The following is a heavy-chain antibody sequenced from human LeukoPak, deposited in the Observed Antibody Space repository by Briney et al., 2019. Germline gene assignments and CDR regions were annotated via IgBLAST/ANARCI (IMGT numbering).Heavy chain of an antibody. Sequence: GGSLRLSCAASGFTFTNYWMHWGRQAPGEGLGWVSSINVDGTITYNADTVKGRVTISRDNPKNTRYLQMNSLRAENTAVYYCAKKAGPYCSGGSCSSLDHWGQGTLVTASS. CDR3: AKKAGPYCSGGSCSSLDH. D-gene: IGHD2-15*01. CDR1: GFTFTNYW. J-gene: IGHJ4*02. CDR2: INVDGTIT. V-gene: IGHV3-74*01.